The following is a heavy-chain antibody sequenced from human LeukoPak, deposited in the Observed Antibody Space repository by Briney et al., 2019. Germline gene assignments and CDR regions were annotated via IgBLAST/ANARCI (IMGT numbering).Heavy chain of an antibody. D-gene: IGHD3-3*01. V-gene: IGHV1-2*02. J-gene: IGHJ4*02. CDR2: INPNSGGT. CDR1: GYTFTGYY. CDR3: ARDSGLRFLEWLLSEEYYFDY. Sequence: ASVKVSCKASGYTFTGYYMHWVRQAPGQGLEWMGWINPNSGGTNYAQKFQGRVTMTRDTSISTAYMELSRLRSDDTAVYYCARDSGLRFLEWLLSEEYYFDYWGQGTLVTVSS.